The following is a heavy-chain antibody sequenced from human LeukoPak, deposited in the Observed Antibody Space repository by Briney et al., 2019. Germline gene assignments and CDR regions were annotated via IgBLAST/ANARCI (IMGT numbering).Heavy chain of an antibody. J-gene: IGHJ3*01. CDR2: IYTSGSN. V-gene: IGHV4-4*07. Sequence: SETLSLTCTVSGGSISSYYWSWIRQPAGKGLEWIGRIYTSGSNNYNPSLKSRVTMSVDTSKNQFSLKLRSVTAADTAVYYCARISSSNWYNERGAFDVWGQGTMVTVSS. D-gene: IGHD6-13*01. CDR3: ARISSSNWYNERGAFDV. CDR1: GGSISSYY.